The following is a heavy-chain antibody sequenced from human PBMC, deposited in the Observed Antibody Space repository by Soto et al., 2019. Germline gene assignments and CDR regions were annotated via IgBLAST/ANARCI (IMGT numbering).Heavy chain of an antibody. D-gene: IGHD5-12*01. V-gene: IGHV1-69*13. CDR2: IIPIFGTA. CDR3: ASSGALSGYDHYTWFDP. CDR1: GGTFSSYA. Sequence: SVKVSCKASGGTFSSYAISWVRQAPGQGLEWMGGIIPIFGTANYAQKFQGRVTITADESTSTAYMELSSLRSEDTAVYYCASSGALSGYDHYTWFDPWGQGTLVTVSS. J-gene: IGHJ5*02.